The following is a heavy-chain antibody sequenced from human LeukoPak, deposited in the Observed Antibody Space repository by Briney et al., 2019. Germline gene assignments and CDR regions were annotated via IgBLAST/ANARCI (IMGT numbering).Heavy chain of an antibody. CDR3: GRNKGVWGYYYDSSGYHDY. V-gene: IGHV4-34*01. Sequence: SETLSLTCAVYGGSFSGYYWSWIRQPPGKGLEWIGEINHSGSTNYNPSLKSRVTISVDTSKNQFSLKLSSVTAADTAVYYCGRNKGVWGYYYDSSGYHDYWGQGTLVTVSS. J-gene: IGHJ4*02. CDR2: INHSGST. D-gene: IGHD3-22*01. CDR1: GGSFSGYY.